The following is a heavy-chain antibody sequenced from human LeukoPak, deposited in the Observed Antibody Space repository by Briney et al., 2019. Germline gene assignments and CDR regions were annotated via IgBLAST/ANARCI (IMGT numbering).Heavy chain of an antibody. D-gene: IGHD6-13*01. Sequence: GGSLRLSCAASGFTFSSYGMHWVRQAPGKGLEWVAVISYDGSNKYYADSVKGRFTISRDNSKNTLYLQMNSLRAEDTAVYYCARSQQLIRTFDSWGQGTLVAVSS. CDR3: ARSQQLIRTFDS. J-gene: IGHJ4*02. CDR1: GFTFSSYG. V-gene: IGHV3-30*03. CDR2: ISYDGSNK.